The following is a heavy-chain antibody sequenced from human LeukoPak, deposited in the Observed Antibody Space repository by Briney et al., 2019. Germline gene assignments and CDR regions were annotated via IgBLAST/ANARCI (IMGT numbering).Heavy chain of an antibody. D-gene: IGHD3-10*01. CDR2: IYSSGST. J-gene: IGHJ4*02. CDR1: GGSISSGNYY. CDR3: ARYYYGSGSSYFDY. V-gene: IGHV4-61*02. Sequence: SETLSLTCTVSGGSISSGNYYWTWIRQPAGKGLEWIGRIYSSGSTNYNPSLKSRVTISVDTSKNQFSLKLSSVIAADTAVYYCARYYYGSGSSYFDYWGQGTLVTVSS.